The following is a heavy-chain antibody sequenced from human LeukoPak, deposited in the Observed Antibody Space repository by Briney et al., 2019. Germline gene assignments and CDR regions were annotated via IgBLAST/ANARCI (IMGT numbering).Heavy chain of an antibody. V-gene: IGHV3-23*01. J-gene: IGHJ4*02. CDR1: GFTFSSYV. Sequence: GGSLRLSCAASGFTFSSYVMSWVRQAPGKGLEWVSAISGSGGSTYYADSVKGRFTISRDNSKNTLYLQMSSLRPEDTALYYCXXXXXXXXXXXXXNFDYWGQGTLVTVSS. CDR2: ISGSGGST. CDR3: XXXXXXXXXXXXXNFDY.